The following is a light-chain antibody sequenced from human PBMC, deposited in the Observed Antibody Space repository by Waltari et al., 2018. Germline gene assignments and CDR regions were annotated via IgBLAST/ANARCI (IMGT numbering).Light chain of an antibody. V-gene: IGLV2-8*01. CDR2: EVQ. CDR1: SSDVGHYNY. CDR3: SAYAGSNNLL. Sequence: QSALTQPPSASGSPGQSVTISCTGTSSDVGHYNYVSWYQQRPGSAPTLIVYEVQQRPSRVPDRFSGSKSGNTAYLTVSGLQGEDEAEYFCSAYAGSNNLLFGGGTKLTVL. J-gene: IGLJ3*02.